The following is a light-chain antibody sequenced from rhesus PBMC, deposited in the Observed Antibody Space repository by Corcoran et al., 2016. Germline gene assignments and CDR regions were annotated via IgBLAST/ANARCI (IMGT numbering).Light chain of an antibody. J-gene: IGKJ4*01. CDR1: QGISSY. V-gene: IGKV1-37*01. CDR3: QQYNSVPLI. Sequence: DIQMTQSPSSLSASVGDTVTITCRTSQGISSYLAWYQQKPGKAPKPLIYYASNLESGVPSRFSGSGYWTEFTLTISSLPPEDFATYYCQQYNSVPLIFGGGTKGEIK. CDR2: YAS.